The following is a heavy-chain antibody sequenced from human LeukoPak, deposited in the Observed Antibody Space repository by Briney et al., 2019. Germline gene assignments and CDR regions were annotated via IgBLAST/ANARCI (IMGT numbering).Heavy chain of an antibody. CDR1: GYSFTSYC. CDR3: ARLIACSSTSCYGSAFDI. Sequence: GESLKISCKGSGYSFTSYCIGWVRQMPGKGLEWMGIIYPGDSDTRYSPSFQGQVTISADKSISTAYLQWSSLKASDTAMYYCARLIACSSTSCYGSAFDIWGQGTMVTVSS. V-gene: IGHV5-51*01. J-gene: IGHJ3*02. D-gene: IGHD2-2*01. CDR2: IYPGDSDT.